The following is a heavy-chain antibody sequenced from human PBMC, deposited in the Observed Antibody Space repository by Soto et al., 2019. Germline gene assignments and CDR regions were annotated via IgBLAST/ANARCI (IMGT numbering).Heavy chain of an antibody. V-gene: IGHV1-2*04. CDR2: INPNSGDT. J-gene: IGHJ4*02. Sequence: QVQLVQSGAEVKKPGASVKVSCKASGYTFTGFYMHWVRQAPGQGLEWMGWINPNSGDTEYAQNFQGWVTMTRDTSISTAYMELKRLKSDDMAVHYCASGGSTVTREFDYWGQGTLVSVSS. CDR3: ASGGSTVTREFDY. D-gene: IGHD4-17*01. CDR1: GYTFTGFY.